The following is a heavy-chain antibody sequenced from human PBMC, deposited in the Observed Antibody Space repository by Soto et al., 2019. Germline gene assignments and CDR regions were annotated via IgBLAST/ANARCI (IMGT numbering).Heavy chain of an antibody. CDR2: INTGGSPA. J-gene: IGHJ4*02. CDR1: GFAFRHNY. V-gene: IGHV3-11*01. D-gene: IGHD3-10*01. CDR3: ATGGIYYDS. Sequence: LRLSCTVSGFAFRHNYLTWIRQAPGKGLEWLSYINTGGSPAYYADSVKGRFTISTDIAKKSLYLQMDSLRADDTGVYYCATGGIYYDSSGQGTLVTVSA.